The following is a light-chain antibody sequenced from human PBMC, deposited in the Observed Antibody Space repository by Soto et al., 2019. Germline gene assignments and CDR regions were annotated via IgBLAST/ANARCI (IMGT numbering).Light chain of an antibody. V-gene: IGLV4-60*02. CDR1: SGHSSYI. CDR3: ETWDSNTHTV. Sequence: QSVLTQSSSASASLGSSVKLTCSLSSGHSSYIIAWHQQQPRKAPRYLMKLEGSGSYNKGSGVPDRFSGSSSGADRYLTISNLQFEDEADYYCETWDSNTHTVFGGGTKLTVL. CDR2: LEGSGSY. J-gene: IGLJ3*02.